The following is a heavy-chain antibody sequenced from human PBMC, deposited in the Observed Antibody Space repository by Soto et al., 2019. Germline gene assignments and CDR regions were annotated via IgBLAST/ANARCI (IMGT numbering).Heavy chain of an antibody. V-gene: IGHV4-31*03. J-gene: IGHJ5*02. CDR2: IYSRGNT. D-gene: IGHD2-21*01. CDR1: GVSISSGLYY. CDR3: AKARPESDFGFDA. Sequence: TLSLTCTVSGVSISSGLYYWTLIRQHPGKGLEWIGYIYSRGNTYYTPSLKSRVDIAVDTSKNQFSLRVSSVTAADTAVYYCAKARPESDFGFDAWGLGTLVTVAS.